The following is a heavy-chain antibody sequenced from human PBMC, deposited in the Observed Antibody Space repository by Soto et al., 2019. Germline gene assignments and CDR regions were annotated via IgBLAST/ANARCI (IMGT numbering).Heavy chain of an antibody. Sequence: VGALRLSCAASGFTFGSYWMSWVRQAPGKWLEWLATIKMDASEKKYVDSVKGRFTMFRDNAKNSLYLQMNSLRAEDTAVYYCARVTGSSGYDPDWVDYWGQGTLVTVSS. CDR2: IKMDASEK. CDR3: ARVTGSSGYDPDWVDY. D-gene: IGHD5-12*01. V-gene: IGHV3-7*01. CDR1: GFTFGSYW. J-gene: IGHJ4*02.